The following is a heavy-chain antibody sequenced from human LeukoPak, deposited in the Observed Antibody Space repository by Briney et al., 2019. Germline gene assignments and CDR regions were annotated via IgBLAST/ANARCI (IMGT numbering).Heavy chain of an antibody. CDR3: AREDYYDSGGPNYYYGMDV. D-gene: IGHD3-22*01. CDR2: FDPENGET. CDR1: GYTLTELS. J-gene: IGHJ6*02. Sequence: ASVKVSCKVSGYTLTELSMHWVRQAPGKGLEWMGGFDPENGETTYAQKFQGRVTMTEDTSTDTAYMELSSLRSEDTAVYYCAREDYYDSGGPNYYYGMDVWGQGTTVTVSS. V-gene: IGHV1-24*01.